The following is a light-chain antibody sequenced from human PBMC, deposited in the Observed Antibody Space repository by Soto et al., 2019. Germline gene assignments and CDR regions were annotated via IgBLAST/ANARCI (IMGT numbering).Light chain of an antibody. Sequence: EIVLTQSTGTLSLSPGERATLSYRASQSVSSNSLAWYQQKPGQAPRLVSYGASTRATGIPDRFSGSVSGTDFTLSLSRIEPEDFAVYYCQQYGSSMVTLGAGTKVYIK. CDR1: QSVSSNS. CDR2: GAS. CDR3: QQYGSSMVT. J-gene: IGKJ3*01. V-gene: IGKV3-20*01.